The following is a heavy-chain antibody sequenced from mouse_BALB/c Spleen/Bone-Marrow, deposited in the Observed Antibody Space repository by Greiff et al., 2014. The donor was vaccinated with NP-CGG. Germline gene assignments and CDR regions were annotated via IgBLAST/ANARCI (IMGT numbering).Heavy chain of an antibody. CDR2: ISSGGSYT. D-gene: IGHD2-10*02. V-gene: IGHV5-6*01. J-gene: IGHJ2*01. Sequence: EVKLMESGGDLVKPGGSLKLSCAASGFTFSSYGMSWVRQTPDKRLEWVATISSGGSYTYYPDSVKGRFTISRDNAKNTLYLQISSLKSEDTAMYYCARQYGNYWDYFDHWGQGTTLTVSS. CDR3: ARQYGNYWDYFDH. CDR1: GFTFSSYG.